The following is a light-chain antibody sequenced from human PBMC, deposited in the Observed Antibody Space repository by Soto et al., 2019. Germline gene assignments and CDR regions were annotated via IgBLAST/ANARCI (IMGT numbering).Light chain of an antibody. CDR1: QSISSY. Sequence: DIPMTQSPSSLSASVGDRVTITCRASQSISSYLNWYQRKPGQAPNLLIYAASTLQSGVPSRFSGSGSGTDFTLTISSLQPEDFATYYCQQSYSTPPTFGQGTKVEIK. CDR3: QQSYSTPPT. J-gene: IGKJ1*01. V-gene: IGKV1-39*01. CDR2: AAS.